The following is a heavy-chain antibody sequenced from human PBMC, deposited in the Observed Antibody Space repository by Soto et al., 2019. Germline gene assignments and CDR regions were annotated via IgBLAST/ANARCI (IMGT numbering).Heavy chain of an antibody. D-gene: IGHD4-17*01. J-gene: IGHJ6*02. CDR1: SGPDRSHN. CDR3: VRQGIDYLHGLVDV. CDR2: VYYTGDT. V-gene: IGHV4-59*08. Sequence: QVQLQQSGPRLVKPSETLSLTCTVSSGPDRSHNWGWIRQPPGRGLEWIGYVYYTGDTAYNPSLRCRVNISADTSTNYNSLTLNSVTAADTAVYYCVRQGIDYLHGLVDVWGQGTTVSVSS.